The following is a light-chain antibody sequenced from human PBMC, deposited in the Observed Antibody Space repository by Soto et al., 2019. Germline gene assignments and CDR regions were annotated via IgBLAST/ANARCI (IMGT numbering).Light chain of an antibody. CDR1: SSDVGGYHY. Sequence: QSALTQPASVSGSPGQSITISCTGTSSDVGGYHYVSWYQQHPGKAPKVMIYEVTNRPAGVSNRFSDSKSGSTASLTISGLQAEDEADYYCSSYTSSSTVVFGGGTKLTVL. CDR3: SSYTSSSTVV. CDR2: EVT. V-gene: IGLV2-14*01. J-gene: IGLJ2*01.